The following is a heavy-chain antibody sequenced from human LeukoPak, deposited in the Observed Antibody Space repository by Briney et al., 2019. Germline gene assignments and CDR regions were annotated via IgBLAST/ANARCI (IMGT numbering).Heavy chain of an antibody. J-gene: IGHJ4*02. Sequence: PSETLSLTCAVSGYSFSSGYYWGWIRQPPGKGLEWIGSIYHSGSTYYNPSLKSRVTISVDTSKNQFSLKLSSVTAADTAVYYCARPGRYYDTTDFDYWGQGTLVTVSS. D-gene: IGHD3-22*01. V-gene: IGHV4-38-2*01. CDR3: ARPGRYYDTTDFDY. CDR2: IYHSGST. CDR1: GYSFSSGYY.